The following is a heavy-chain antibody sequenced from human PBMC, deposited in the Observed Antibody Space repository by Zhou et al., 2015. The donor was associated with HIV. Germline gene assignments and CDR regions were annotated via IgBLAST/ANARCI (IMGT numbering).Heavy chain of an antibody. CDR1: GYTFTSYY. CDR2: INPSGGST. CDR3: ARDYYDSSGYAHYYFDY. D-gene: IGHD3-22*01. V-gene: IGHV1-46*01. Sequence: QVQLVQSGAEVKKPGASVKVSCKASGYTFTSYYMHWVRQAPGQGLEWMGIINPSGGSTSYAQKFQGRVTMTRDTSTSTVYMELSSLRSEDTAVYYCARDYYDSSGYAHYYFDYWGQGTLVTVSS. J-gene: IGHJ4*02.